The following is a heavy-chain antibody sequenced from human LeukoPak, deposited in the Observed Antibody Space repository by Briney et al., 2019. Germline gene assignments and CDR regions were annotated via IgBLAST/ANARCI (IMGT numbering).Heavy chain of an antibody. V-gene: IGHV5-51*01. CDR1: GYSFTSYW. J-gene: IGHJ3*02. CDR2: IYPGDSDT. Sequence: GESLQISCKGSGYSFTSYWIGWVRQLPGKGLEWMGIIYPGDSDTRYSPSFQGQVTISADKSISTAYLQWSSLKASDTAMYYCARPPAPITFTAFDIWGQGTMVTVSS. CDR3: ARPPAPITFTAFDI. D-gene: IGHD3-16*01.